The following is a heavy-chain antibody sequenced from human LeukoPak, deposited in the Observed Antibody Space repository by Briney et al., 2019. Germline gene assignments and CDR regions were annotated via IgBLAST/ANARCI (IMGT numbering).Heavy chain of an antibody. CDR2: IYTSGST. J-gene: IGHJ5*02. D-gene: IGHD6-6*01. V-gene: IGHV4-4*09. Sequence: SETLSLTCTVSGGSISSYYWSWIRQPPGKGLEWIGYIYTSGSTNYNPSLKSRVTISVDTSKNQFSLKLSSVTAADTAVYYCARRQGNRIAARRDNWFDPWGQGTLVTVSS. CDR1: GGSISSYY. CDR3: ARRQGNRIAARRDNWFDP.